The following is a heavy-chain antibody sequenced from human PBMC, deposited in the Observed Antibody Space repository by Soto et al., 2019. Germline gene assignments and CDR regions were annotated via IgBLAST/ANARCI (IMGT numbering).Heavy chain of an antibody. CDR2: ISGTGDNA. CDR3: AQGALPYRPGHPSHRPDYYFDP. CDR1: GFTFSIYV. D-gene: IGHD3-16*02. J-gene: IGHJ4*02. Sequence: GGSLRLSCAASGFTFSIYVMTWVRQAPGKGLEWVSTISGTGDNATYADSVKGRFTISRDNSKNTLYLQMNSLRAEDTAVYYCAQGALPYRPGHPSHRPDYYFDPWGQGTLVTVSS. V-gene: IGHV3-23*01.